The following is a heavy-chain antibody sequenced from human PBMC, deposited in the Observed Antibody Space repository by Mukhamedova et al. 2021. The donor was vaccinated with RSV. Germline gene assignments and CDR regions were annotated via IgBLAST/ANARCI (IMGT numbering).Heavy chain of an antibody. D-gene: IGHD3-3*01. J-gene: IGHJ3*02. CDR2: ISGSGGST. Sequence: GWVSAISGSGGSTYYADSVKGRFTISRDNSKNTLYLQMNSLRAEDTAVYYCAKELYFPDFWSGFAFDIWGQGTMVTVSS. CDR3: AKELYFPDFWSGFAFDI. V-gene: IGHV3-23*01.